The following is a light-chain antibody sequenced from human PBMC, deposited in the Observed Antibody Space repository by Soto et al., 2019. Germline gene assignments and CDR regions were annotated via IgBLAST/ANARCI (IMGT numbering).Light chain of an antibody. CDR3: AAWDDSLNGVI. V-gene: IGLV1-44*01. CDR2: SDD. J-gene: IGLJ2*01. CDR1: SSNVGSNT. Sequence: QSVLTQPPSASGTPGQRVTISCSGSSSNVGSNTVSWYQQLPGTAPKVLIYSDDQRPSGVPDRFSGSRSGSSASLAISGLQSGDEADYYCAAWDDSLNGVIFGGGTQLTVL.